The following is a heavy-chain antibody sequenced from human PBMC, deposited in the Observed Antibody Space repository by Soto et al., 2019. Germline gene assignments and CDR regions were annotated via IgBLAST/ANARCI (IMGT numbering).Heavy chain of an antibody. V-gene: IGHV1-46*03. CDR2: INPNGGST. Sequence: QVQLVQPGAEVKKPGASVKFSCKASGYIFTNFYIHWVRQAPGQGLEWIGIINPNGGSTNYAQNFQGRVTMTRDTSTSTVYMDLSRLSSEDTAVYYCTRGLAAGDYWCQGTLITVSS. CDR1: GYIFTNFY. J-gene: IGHJ4*02. CDR3: TRGLAAGDY. D-gene: IGHD6-6*01.